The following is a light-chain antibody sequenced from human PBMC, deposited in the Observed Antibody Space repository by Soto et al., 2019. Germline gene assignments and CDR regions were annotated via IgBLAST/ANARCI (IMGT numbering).Light chain of an antibody. V-gene: IGKV3-11*01. CDR3: QQRSNWPLT. Sequence: IVITQSPCTLSVSPGEGVPLSCRASQGISSSLAWYQQRAGQAPRLVLYDASTRAADIPARFSGSGSGTDFTLTISSLEPEDFAVYYCQQRSNWPLTFGGGTKVDI. CDR1: QGISSS. J-gene: IGKJ4*01. CDR2: DAS.